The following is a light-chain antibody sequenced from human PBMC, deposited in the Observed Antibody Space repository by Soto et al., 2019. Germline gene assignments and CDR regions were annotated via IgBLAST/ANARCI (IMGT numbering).Light chain of an antibody. CDR1: QSVSSN. Sequence: EIVMTQSPATLSVSPGERATLSCRASQSVSSNLAWYQQKPGQAPRLLIYGASTRATGIPARFSGSGSGTEFTLTISSLQSEDFAVYYCQQYNNWTVTFGQGTKVDIX. V-gene: IGKV3-15*01. J-gene: IGKJ1*01. CDR3: QQYNNWTVT. CDR2: GAS.